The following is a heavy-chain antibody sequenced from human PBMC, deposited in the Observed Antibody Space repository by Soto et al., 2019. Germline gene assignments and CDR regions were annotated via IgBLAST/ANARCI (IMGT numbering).Heavy chain of an antibody. CDR2: IYYSGST. V-gene: IGHV4-59*01. D-gene: IGHD2-21*01. Sequence: KPSETLSLTCTVSGGSISSYYWSWIRQPPGKGLEWIGYIYYSGSTNYNPSLKSRVTISVDTSKNQFSLKLSSVTAADTAVYYFARMVKIQHIYYGMDVWGQGTTVTVSS. J-gene: IGHJ6*02. CDR1: GGSISSYY. CDR3: ARMVKIQHIYYGMDV.